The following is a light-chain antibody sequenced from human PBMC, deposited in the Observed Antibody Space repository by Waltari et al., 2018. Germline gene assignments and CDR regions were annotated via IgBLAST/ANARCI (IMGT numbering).Light chain of an antibody. V-gene: IGKV3-15*01. CDR1: QSVRNN. J-gene: IGKJ1*01. Sequence: EIVMTQSPATLSVSPGERATLSCRASQSVRNNLVWYQQKPGQAPRLLIYGASTRVTGIPARFSGSGSGTEFTLTISSLQSEDVAVYYCQQYNNWPPWTFGQGTKVEIK. CDR2: GAS. CDR3: QQYNNWPPWT.